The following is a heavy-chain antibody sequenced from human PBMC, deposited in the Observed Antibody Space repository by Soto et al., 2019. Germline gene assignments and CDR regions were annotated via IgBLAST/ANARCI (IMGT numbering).Heavy chain of an antibody. Sequence: QVQLQESGPGLVKPSGTLSLTCAVSGGSISSSNWWSWVRQPPGKGLEWIGEIYHSGSTNYNPSLKCRVTISVDKSKNQFSLKLSSVTAADTAVYYCASRVDIVATTELQFFDYWGQGTLVTVSS. J-gene: IGHJ4*02. CDR2: IYHSGST. CDR3: ASRVDIVATTELQFFDY. V-gene: IGHV4-4*02. CDR1: GGSISSSNW. D-gene: IGHD5-12*01.